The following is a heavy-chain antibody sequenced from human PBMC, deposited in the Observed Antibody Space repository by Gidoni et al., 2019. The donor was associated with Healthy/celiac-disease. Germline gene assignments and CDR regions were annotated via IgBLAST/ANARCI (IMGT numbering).Heavy chain of an antibody. J-gene: IGHJ3*02. CDR1: GYSFTSYW. CDR2: IYPGDSDT. D-gene: IGHD2-2*01. V-gene: IGHV5-51*01. Sequence: EVQLVQSGAEVKKPGESLKISCKGSGYSFTSYWIGWVRHMPGKGLEWMGIIYPGDSDTRYSPSFQGQVTISADKSISTAYLQWSSLKASDTAMYYCARQYCSSTSCYLSPNDAFDIWGQGTMVTVSS. CDR3: ARQYCSSTSCYLSPNDAFDI.